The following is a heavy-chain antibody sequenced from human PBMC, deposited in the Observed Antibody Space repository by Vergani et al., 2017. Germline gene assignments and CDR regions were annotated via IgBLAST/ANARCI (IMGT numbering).Heavy chain of an antibody. Sequence: QMQLQESGPGLVKASETLSLTCTVSGDSIISRSYYWGWIRQPPGKGLEWIGSIYNSGNGDSSSSLKIRFTISADTSNNQFSLRLKSVTAADTAVYYCASGKYDSDSTPHFRGRYFDVWVRGTLVTVPS. J-gene: IGHJ2*01. D-gene: IGHD3-10*01. V-gene: IGHV4-39*01. CDR1: GDSIISRSYY. CDR2: IYNSGNG. CDR3: ASGKYDSDSTPHFRGRYFDV.